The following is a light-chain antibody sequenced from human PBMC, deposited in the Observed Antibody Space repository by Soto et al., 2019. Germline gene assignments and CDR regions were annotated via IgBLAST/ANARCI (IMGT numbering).Light chain of an antibody. CDR1: QNLSRYL. CDR2: GAS. V-gene: IGKV3-20*01. J-gene: IGKJ4*01. CDR3: RQYGTSLGFP. Sequence: EVVLTQFSGTLSXXXXXXXXXXXRAXQNLSRYLLAWYQEKPGQAPRLLIFGASRRATGIPDRFSGSGSGTDFTLTITRLEPEDFAVYYCRQYGTSLGFPVGGGTKVDIK.